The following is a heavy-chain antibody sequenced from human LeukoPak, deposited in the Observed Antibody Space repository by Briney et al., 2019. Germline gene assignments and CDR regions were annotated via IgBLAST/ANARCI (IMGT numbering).Heavy chain of an antibody. J-gene: IGHJ4*02. Sequence: SETLSLTCTVSGGSISSSSYYWGWIRQPPGKGLEWIGSIYYSGSTYYNPSLKSRVTISVDTSKNQFSLKLSSVTAADTAVYYCAASGSYYLSDYWGQGTPVTVSS. V-gene: IGHV4-39*07. CDR1: GGSISSSSYY. D-gene: IGHD1-26*01. CDR2: IYYSGST. CDR3: AASGSYYLSDY.